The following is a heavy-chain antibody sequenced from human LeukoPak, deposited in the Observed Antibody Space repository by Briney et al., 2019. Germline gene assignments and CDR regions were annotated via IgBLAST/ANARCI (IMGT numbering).Heavy chain of an antibody. J-gene: IGHJ3*02. CDR3: AKLRYGYLIDAFDI. CDR1: GFSFSSYG. D-gene: IGHD5-18*01. CDR2: IRYDGSNK. Sequence: PGGSLRLPCAASGFSFSSYGIHWVRQAPGKGLEWVAFIRYDGSNKYYADSVKGRFTISRDNSKNTLYLQMNSLRAADTAVYYCAKLRYGYLIDAFDIWGQGTMVTVSS. V-gene: IGHV3-30*02.